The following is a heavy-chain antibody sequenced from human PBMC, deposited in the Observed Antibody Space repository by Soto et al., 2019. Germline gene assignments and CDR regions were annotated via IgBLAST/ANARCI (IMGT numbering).Heavy chain of an antibody. Sequence: PSETLSLTCTVSGGSIGGTISSYYWSWIRQPPGKGLEWIGYIYNSGSTNYNPSLKSRVTISVDTSKNQFSLKLSSVTAADTAVYYCARQLLLQEYSSSSIYYYGMDVWGQGTTVTVSS. D-gene: IGHD6-6*01. CDR2: IYNSGST. CDR1: GGSIGGTISSYY. CDR3: ARQLLLQEYSSSSIYYYGMDV. V-gene: IGHV4-61*01. J-gene: IGHJ6*02.